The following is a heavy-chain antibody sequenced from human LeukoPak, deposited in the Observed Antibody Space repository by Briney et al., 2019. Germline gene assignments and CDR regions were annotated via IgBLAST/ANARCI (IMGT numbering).Heavy chain of an antibody. CDR3: AKRMGCADFNCYAELDS. J-gene: IGHJ4*02. CDR1: GFTFNNYG. CDR2: ISYDGRNK. D-gene: IGHD3-16*01. V-gene: IGHV3-30*18. Sequence: PGKSLRLSCAASGFTFNNYGMHWVRQAPGKGLEWVAVISYDGRNKHYPDSVKGRFTISRDNSKNMLYLRMNTLRAEDTAIYYCAKRMGCADFNCYAELDSWGQGTLVTVSS.